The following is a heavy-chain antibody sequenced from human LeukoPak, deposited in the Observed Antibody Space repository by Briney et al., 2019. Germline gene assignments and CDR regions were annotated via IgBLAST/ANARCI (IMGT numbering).Heavy chain of an antibody. CDR2: ISSSGSTI. J-gene: IGHJ6*03. CDR1: GFTFSSYE. V-gene: IGHV3-48*03. CDR3: ARDGATFSGYDWYYYMDV. D-gene: IGHD5-12*01. Sequence: GGSLRLSCAASGFTFSSYEMNWVRQAPGKGLEWVSYISSSGSTIYYADSVKGRFTISRDNAKNSMYLQMNSLRAEDTAVYYCARDGATFSGYDWYYYMDVWGKGTTVAVSS.